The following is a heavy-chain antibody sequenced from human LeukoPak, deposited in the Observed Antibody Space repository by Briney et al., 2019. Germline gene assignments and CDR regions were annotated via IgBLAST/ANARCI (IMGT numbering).Heavy chain of an antibody. Sequence: PGGSLRLSCAASGFTFSSYAMSWVRQAPGKGLEWVSAISGSGGSTYYADSVKGRFTISRDNSKNTLYLQMNSLTVEDTAFYYCAKESYYDGTGYFDCWGQGTLVTVSS. CDR2: ISGSGGST. CDR3: AKESYYDGTGYFDC. V-gene: IGHV3-23*01. D-gene: IGHD3-22*01. CDR1: GFTFSSYA. J-gene: IGHJ4*02.